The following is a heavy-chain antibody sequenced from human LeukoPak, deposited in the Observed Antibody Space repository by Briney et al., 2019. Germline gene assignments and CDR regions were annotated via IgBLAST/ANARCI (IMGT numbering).Heavy chain of an antibody. CDR1: GYSISSGYY. D-gene: IGHD1-26*01. V-gene: IGHV4-38-2*01. CDR3: ARQLLPDY. Sequence: WETLSLTCAVSGYSISSGYYWGWIRQPPGKGLEWIGSIYHSGSTYYNPSLKSRVTISVDTSKNQFSLKLSSVTAADTAVYYCARQLLPDYWGQGTLVTVSS. CDR2: IYHSGST. J-gene: IGHJ4*02.